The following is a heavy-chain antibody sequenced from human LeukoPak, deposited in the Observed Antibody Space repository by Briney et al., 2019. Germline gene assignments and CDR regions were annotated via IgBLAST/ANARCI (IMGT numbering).Heavy chain of an antibody. CDR3: AREGPPYESSWPSFDY. D-gene: IGHD6-13*01. J-gene: IGHJ4*02. Sequence: PSETLSLTCTVSGGSLSSYYWSWIRQPAGKGLEWIGRIYTSGSTNYNPSLKSRVTMSIDTAKSQFSLKRRSVTAADTAIYYCAREGPPYESSWPSFDYWGQGTVLSVSS. CDR2: IYTSGST. V-gene: IGHV4-4*07. CDR1: GGSLSSYY.